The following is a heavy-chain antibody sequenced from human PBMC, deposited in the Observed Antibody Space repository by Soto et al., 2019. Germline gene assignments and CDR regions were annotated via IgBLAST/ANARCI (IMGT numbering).Heavy chain of an antibody. V-gene: IGHV1-46*01. J-gene: IGHJ6*02. CDR3: ARDQGSWSSGWYEEGMDV. D-gene: IGHD6-19*01. CDR1: GYTFTSYY. Sequence: QVQLVQSGAEVKKPGASVKVSCKASGYTFTSYYMHWVRQAPGQGLEWMGIINPSGGSTSYAQKFQGRVTMTSDTSTSTVYMELSSLRSEDTAVYYCARDQGSWSSGWYEEGMDVWGQVTTVTVSS. CDR2: INPSGGST.